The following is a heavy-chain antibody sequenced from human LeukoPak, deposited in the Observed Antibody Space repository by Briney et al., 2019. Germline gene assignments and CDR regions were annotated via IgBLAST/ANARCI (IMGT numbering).Heavy chain of an antibody. V-gene: IGHV3-53*01. J-gene: IGHJ3*02. Sequence: GGSLRLSCAASGFTVSSNYMSWVRQAPGKGVEWVSVIYSGGSTYYADSVKGRFTISRDNSKNTLYLQMNSLRAEDTAVYYCARDLGIFFDAFDIWGQGTMVTVSS. CDR3: ARDLGIFFDAFDI. CDR1: GFTVSSNY. D-gene: IGHD2-15*01. CDR2: IYSGGST.